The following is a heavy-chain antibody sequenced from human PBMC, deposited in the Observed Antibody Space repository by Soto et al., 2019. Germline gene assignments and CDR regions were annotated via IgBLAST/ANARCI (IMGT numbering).Heavy chain of an antibody. CDR1: GGTFSSYA. Sequence: ASVKVSCKASGGTFSSYAISWVRQAPGQGLEWMGGIIPIFGTANYAQKFQGRVTITADESTSTAYMELSSLRSEDTAVYYCARGGDCGGDCYSIPVLPSTYYYYGMDVWGQGTTVTVSS. J-gene: IGHJ6*02. V-gene: IGHV1-69*01. D-gene: IGHD2-21*02. CDR3: ARGGDCGGDCYSIPVLPSTYYYYGMDV. CDR2: IIPIFGTA.